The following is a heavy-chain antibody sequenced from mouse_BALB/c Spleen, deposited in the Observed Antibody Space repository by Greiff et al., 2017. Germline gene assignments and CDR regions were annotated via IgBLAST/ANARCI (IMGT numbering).Heavy chain of an antibody. Sequence: DVHLVESGGGLVKPGGSLKLSCAASGFTFSSYAMSWVRQTPEKRLEWVATISSGGSYTYYPDSVKGRFTISRDNAKNTLYLQMSSLRSEDTAMYYCARRGAGSYDYYAMDYWGQGTSVTVSS. CDR2: ISSGGSYT. CDR3: ARRGAGSYDYYAMDY. D-gene: IGHD1-1*02. CDR1: GFTFSSYA. V-gene: IGHV5-9-3*01. J-gene: IGHJ4*01.